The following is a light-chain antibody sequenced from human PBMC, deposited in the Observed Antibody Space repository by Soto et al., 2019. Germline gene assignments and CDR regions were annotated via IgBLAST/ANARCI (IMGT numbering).Light chain of an antibody. CDR1: TGAVTSGHC. V-gene: IGLV7-46*01. Sequence: QALVTQEPSLTVSPGGTVTLTCGSSTGAVTSGHCPNWFQQRPGQAPRTLIYDTSNKHSWTPARFSGSLLGGKAALTLSGAQPEDEADYYCLLSQSGAVVFGGGTKLTVL. J-gene: IGLJ2*01. CDR2: DTS. CDR3: LLSQSGAVV.